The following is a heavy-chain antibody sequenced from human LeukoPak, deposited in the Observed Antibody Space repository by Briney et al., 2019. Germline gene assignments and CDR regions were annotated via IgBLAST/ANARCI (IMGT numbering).Heavy chain of an antibody. D-gene: IGHD2-2*01. CDR1: GGSISSHY. CDR3: ARHSAHASTNDAFDI. V-gene: IGHV4-59*11. Sequence: PSETLSLTRTVSGGSISSHYWSWIRQPPGKGLEWIGYMYHSGSTNYNPSLKSRVTISVDTSKNQFSPKLSSVIAADTAVYYCARHSAHASTNDAFDIWGQGTMVTVSS. CDR2: MYHSGST. J-gene: IGHJ3*02.